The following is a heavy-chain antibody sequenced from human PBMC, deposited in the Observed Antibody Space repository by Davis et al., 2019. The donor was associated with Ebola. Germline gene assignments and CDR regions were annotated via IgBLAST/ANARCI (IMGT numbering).Heavy chain of an antibody. CDR2: INHSGST. D-gene: IGHD3-22*01. J-gene: IGHJ4*02. CDR3: ARAAAELSGSNFDY. V-gene: IGHV4-34*01. Sequence: PSETLSLTCAVYGGSFSGYYWSWIRQPPGKGLEWIGEINHSGSTNYNPSLKSRVTTSVDTSKNQFSLKLSSVTAADTAVYYCARAAAELSGSNFDYWGQGTLVTVSS. CDR1: GGSFSGYY.